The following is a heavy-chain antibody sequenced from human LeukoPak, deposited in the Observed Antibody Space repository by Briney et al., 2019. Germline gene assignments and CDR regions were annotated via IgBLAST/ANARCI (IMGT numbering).Heavy chain of an antibody. CDR1: GYSFTAYG. J-gene: IGHJ4*02. Sequence: ASVKVSCRASGYSFTAYGVTWVRQAPGQGLEWMGWINVHNGNTNYAQKLQDRITMTTDTSTNTAYMELRSLRSDDTAVYYCAGGTQRAIIWNYWGQGTLVTVSS. D-gene: IGHD5-24*01. CDR3: AGGTQRAIIWNY. V-gene: IGHV1-18*01. CDR2: INVHNGNT.